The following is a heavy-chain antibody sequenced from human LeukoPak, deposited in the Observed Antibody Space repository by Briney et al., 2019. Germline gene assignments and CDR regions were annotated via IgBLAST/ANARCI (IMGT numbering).Heavy chain of an antibody. J-gene: IGHJ4*02. CDR2: IYYSGST. CDR1: GGSISSGDYS. Sequence: SETLSLTCAVSGGSISSGDYSWSWIRQPPGKGLEWIGYIYYSGSTNYNPSLKSRVTISVDTSKNQFSLKLSSVTAADTAVYYCARVTGGYWGQGTLVTVSS. CDR3: ARVTGGY. V-gene: IGHV4-61*08. D-gene: IGHD1-14*01.